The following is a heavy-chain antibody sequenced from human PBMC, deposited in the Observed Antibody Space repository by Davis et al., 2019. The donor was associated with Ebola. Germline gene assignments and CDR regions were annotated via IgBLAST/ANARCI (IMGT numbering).Heavy chain of an antibody. D-gene: IGHD3-16*01. J-gene: IGHJ5*02. CDR1: GFTFSGSD. CDR3: VTSQGAANWFDP. CDR2: IRSKANSYAT. Sequence: PGGSLRLSCAASGFTFSGSDMHWVRQASGKGLEWVGRIRSKANSYATAYAASVKGRFTISRDNVNNTLFLQMTGLRPEDTGLYYCVTSQGAANWFDPWGQGTQVIVSS. V-gene: IGHV3-73*01.